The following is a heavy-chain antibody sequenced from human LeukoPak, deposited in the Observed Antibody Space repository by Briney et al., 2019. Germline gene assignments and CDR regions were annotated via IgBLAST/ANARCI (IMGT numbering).Heavy chain of an antibody. V-gene: IGHV4-39*01. CDR1: GGSISSSSYY. D-gene: IGHD6-19*01. CDR2: IYYSGST. J-gene: IGHJ4*02. Sequence: SETLSLTCTVSGGSISSSSYYWGWIRQPPGKGLEWIGSIYYSGSTYYNPSLKSRVTISVDTSKNQFSLKLSSVTAADTAVYYCARGALPVSVMAVASSTFDYWGQGTLVTVSS. CDR3: ARGALPVSVMAVASSTFDY.